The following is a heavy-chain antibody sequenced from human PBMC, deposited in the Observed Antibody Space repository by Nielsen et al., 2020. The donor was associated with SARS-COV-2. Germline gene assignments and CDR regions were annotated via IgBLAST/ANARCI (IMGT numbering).Heavy chain of an antibody. CDR1: GGSISSGGYY. J-gene: IGHJ4*02. V-gene: IGHV4-31*03. Sequence: SETLSLTCTVSGGSISSGGYYWSWIRQHPGKGLEWIGYIYYSGSTYYNPSLKSRVTISVDTSKNQFSLKLSSVTAADTAVYYCAREERGYSGYGIDYWGQGTLVTVSS. CDR2: IYYSGST. CDR3: AREERGYSGYGIDY. D-gene: IGHD5-12*01.